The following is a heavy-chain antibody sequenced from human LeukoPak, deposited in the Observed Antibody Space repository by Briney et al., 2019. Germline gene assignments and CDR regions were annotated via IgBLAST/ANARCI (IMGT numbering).Heavy chain of an antibody. D-gene: IGHD3-22*01. CDR1: GFTFSNAW. J-gene: IGHJ4*02. V-gene: IGHV3-15*07. Sequence: GGSLRLSCAASGFTFSNAWMNWVRQAPGKGLEWVGRIKSKTDGGTTDYAAPVKGRFTISRDDSKNTLYLQMNSLKTEDTAAYYCTTRYTADSSGYYYDYWGQGTLVTVSS. CDR3: TTRYTADSSGYYYDY. CDR2: IKSKTDGGTT.